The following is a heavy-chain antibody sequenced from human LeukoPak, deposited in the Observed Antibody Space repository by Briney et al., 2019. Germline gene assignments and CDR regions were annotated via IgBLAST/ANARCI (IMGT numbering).Heavy chain of an antibody. CDR2: IQYDGSKK. CDR1: GFTFSSNG. D-gene: IGHD3-10*01. V-gene: IGHV3-30*02. J-gene: IGHJ4*02. Sequence: GGSLRLSCVASGFTFSSNGMHWVRQAPGKGLEWVTFIQYDGSKKYYADSVKGRFTISRDNSKNTLYLEMNSLTAEDTAVYYCAKDIGSYYDYWGQGILVTVSS. CDR3: AKDIGSYYDY.